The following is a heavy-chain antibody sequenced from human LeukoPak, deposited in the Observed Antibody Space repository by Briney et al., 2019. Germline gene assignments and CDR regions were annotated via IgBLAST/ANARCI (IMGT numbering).Heavy chain of an antibody. V-gene: IGHV4-30-2*01. CDR2: IYHSGST. CDR1: GGSISSGGYY. Sequence: SQTLSLTCTVSGGSISSGGYYWSWIRQPPGKGLEWIGYIYHSGSTYYNPSLKSRVTISVDRSKNQFSLKLRSVTAADTAVYYCARDAELERGFDYWGQGTLVTVSS. D-gene: IGHD1-1*01. CDR3: ARDAELERGFDY. J-gene: IGHJ4*02.